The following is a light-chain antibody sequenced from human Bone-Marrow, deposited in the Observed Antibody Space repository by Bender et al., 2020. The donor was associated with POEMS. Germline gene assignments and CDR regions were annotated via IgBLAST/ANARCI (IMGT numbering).Light chain of an antibody. CDR1: SADVGGFNL. V-gene: IGLV2-23*02. Sequence: QSALTQPASVSGSPGQSITISCTGTSADVGGFNLVSWYQQLPGKAPKLMIYEVTKRPSGVSYRFSGSKSGNTASLTISGLQAEDEADYYCCSYAGSITHLLFGGGTKLTVL. J-gene: IGLJ2*01. CDR3: CSYAGSITHLL. CDR2: EVT.